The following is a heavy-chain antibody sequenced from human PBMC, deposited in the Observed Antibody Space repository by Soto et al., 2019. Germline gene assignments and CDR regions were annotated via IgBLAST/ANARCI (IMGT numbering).Heavy chain of an antibody. CDR2: MSYDGSNK. CDR3: AKERNDFLDV. CDR1: GFTFSSYG. J-gene: IGHJ6*02. Sequence: QVQLVESGGDVVQPGRSLRLSCAASGFTFSSYGMHWVRQAPGKGLEWVAVMSYDGSNKYYADSVKGRFTISRDNSKNTLYLQMNSLRAEDTAVYYCAKERNDFLDVWGQGTTVTVSS. D-gene: IGHD1-1*01. V-gene: IGHV3-30*18.